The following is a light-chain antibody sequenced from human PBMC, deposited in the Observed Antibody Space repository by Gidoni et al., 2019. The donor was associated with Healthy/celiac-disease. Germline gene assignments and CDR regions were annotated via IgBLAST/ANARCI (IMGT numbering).Light chain of an antibody. CDR1: QSISSS. J-gene: IGKJ4*01. CDR3: QQSYSTPPT. CDR2: AAS. Sequence: DLQMTQSPSSLSASVGDRVTITCRASQSISSSLNWYQQKPGKAPKLLIYAASSLQSGVPSRFSGSGAGTDFTLTISRLQPEDFATDYCQQSYSTPPTFGGGTKVEIK. V-gene: IGKV1-39*01.